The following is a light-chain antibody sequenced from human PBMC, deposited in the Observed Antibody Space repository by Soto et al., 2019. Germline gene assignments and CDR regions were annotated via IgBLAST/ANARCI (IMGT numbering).Light chain of an antibody. CDR3: QQYNSYPYT. V-gene: IGKV1-5*03. J-gene: IGKJ2*01. CDR1: ETFGAW. Sequence: DIQMTQSPSTLSASVGDRVTITCRASETFGAWVAWYQQKPGKAPKLLIYEASSLESGVPSRFSGSESGTEFSLTISSLQPDDFATYYCQQYNSYPYTFGQGTKLEIK. CDR2: EAS.